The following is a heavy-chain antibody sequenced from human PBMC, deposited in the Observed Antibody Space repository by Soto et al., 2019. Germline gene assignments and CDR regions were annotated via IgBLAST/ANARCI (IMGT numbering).Heavy chain of an antibody. Sequence: QVQLQESGPGLVKPSQTLSLTCTVSGGSISSGDYYWSWIRQPPGKGLEWIGYIYYSGSTYYNPSPQGPVTLSGNPSKNPFPPELSSGAGAEPAVYYCGRWGVTMIVVENDSDYWGQGTLVTVSS. V-gene: IGHV4-30-4*01. J-gene: IGHJ4*02. D-gene: IGHD3-22*01. CDR3: GRWGVTMIVVENDSDY. CDR1: GGSISSGDYY. CDR2: IYYSGST.